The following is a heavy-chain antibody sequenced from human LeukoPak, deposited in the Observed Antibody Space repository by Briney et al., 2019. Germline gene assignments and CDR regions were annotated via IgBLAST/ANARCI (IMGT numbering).Heavy chain of an antibody. CDR3: ARRGVVVNYYFYGLDV. Sequence: GASVKVSCKASGYTFTSYGISWVRQAPGQGLEWMGWISAYNGNTNYAQKLQGRVTMTTDTSTSTAYMELRSLRSDDTAVYYCARRGVVVNYYFYGLDVWGQGATVTVSS. V-gene: IGHV1-18*01. D-gene: IGHD2-21*01. CDR1: GYTFTSYG. CDR2: ISAYNGNT. J-gene: IGHJ6*02.